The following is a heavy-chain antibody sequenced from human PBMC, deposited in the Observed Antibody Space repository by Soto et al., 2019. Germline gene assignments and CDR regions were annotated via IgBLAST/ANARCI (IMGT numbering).Heavy chain of an antibody. V-gene: IGHV1-24*01. CDR2: YDPATDEK. J-gene: IGHJ4*02. D-gene: IGHD2-21*02. Sequence: GASVKVSCKVSGYPLRELSLHWVRPAPGKGLEWLAGYDPATDEKLYAQAFKGRITVTEDTSAVHAYMELRGLTFDDSAVYYCATWDQLSAGVTGISLSFWGQGTRVTVSS. CDR1: GYPLRELS. CDR3: ATWDQLSAGVTGISLSF.